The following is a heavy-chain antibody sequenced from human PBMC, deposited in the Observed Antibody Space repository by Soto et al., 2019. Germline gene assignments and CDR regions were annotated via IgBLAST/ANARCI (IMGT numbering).Heavy chain of an antibody. CDR2: ISAYNGNT. CDR1: GYTFTSYG. D-gene: IGHD3-3*01. CDR3: ARGRSSYDFWRGTLDYMDV. V-gene: IGHV1-18*01. J-gene: IGHJ6*03. Sequence: ASVKVSCKASGYTFTSYGISWVRQAPGQGLEWMGWISAYNGNTNYAQKLQGRVTMTTDTSTSTAYMELRSLRSDATAVYYCARGRSSYDFWRGTLDYMDVWGKGTTVTVSS.